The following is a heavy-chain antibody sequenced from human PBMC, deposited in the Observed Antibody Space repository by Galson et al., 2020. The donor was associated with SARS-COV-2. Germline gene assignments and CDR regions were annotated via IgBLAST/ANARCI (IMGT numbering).Heavy chain of an antibody. CDR1: GYSISSGYY. CDR3: AHRAYCGGDCYSGKVKFDY. J-gene: IGHJ4*02. V-gene: IGHV4-38-2*02. Sequence: ASETLSLTCTVSGYSISSGYYWGWIRQPPGKGLEWIGSMNHSGSTYDNPSLKSRVTISVDTSKNQFSLKLSSVTAADTAVYYCAHRAYCGGDCYSGKVKFDYWGQGTLVTVSS. D-gene: IGHD2-21*02. CDR2: MNHSGST.